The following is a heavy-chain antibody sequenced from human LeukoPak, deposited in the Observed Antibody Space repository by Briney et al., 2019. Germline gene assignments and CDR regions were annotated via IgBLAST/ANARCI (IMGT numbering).Heavy chain of an antibody. CDR3: ARDPVWYFDL. Sequence: PSETLSLTCTVSGGSISSSTYYWGWIRQPPGKGLEWIGSIYYGGSTYYNSSLKSRVTISVDISKNQFSLKVSSVTAADTAVYYCARDPVWYFDLWGRGTLVTVSS. V-gene: IGHV4-39*07. CDR2: IYYGGST. CDR1: GGSISSSTYY. J-gene: IGHJ2*01.